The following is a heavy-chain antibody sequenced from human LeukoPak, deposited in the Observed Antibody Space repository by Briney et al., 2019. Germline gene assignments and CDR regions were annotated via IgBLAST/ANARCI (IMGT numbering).Heavy chain of an antibody. J-gene: IGHJ4*02. Sequence: GGSLRLSCAASGFTFSYYYMSWIRQAPGKGLEWVSHISSGGSTMYYADSVKGRFTISRDNAKNSLYLQMNSLRAEDTALYYCARAPITSPFYFDYWGQGTLVTVSS. D-gene: IGHD2-2*01. CDR3: ARAPITSPFYFDY. CDR1: GFTFSYYY. CDR2: ISSGGSTM. V-gene: IGHV3-11*01.